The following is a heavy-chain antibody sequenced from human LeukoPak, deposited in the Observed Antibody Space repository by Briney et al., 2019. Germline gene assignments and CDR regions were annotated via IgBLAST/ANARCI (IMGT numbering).Heavy chain of an antibody. V-gene: IGHV3-23*01. CDR2: ISGSGGST. J-gene: IGHJ6*03. D-gene: IGHD4-17*01. CDR1: GFTFSSYA. Sequence: GGSLRLSCAASGFTFSSYAMSWVRQAPGKGLEWVSAISGSGGSTYYADSVKGRFTISGDNSKNTLYLQMNSLRAEDTAVYYCARYGDYRNYYMDVWGKGTTVTVSS. CDR3: ARYGDYRNYYMDV.